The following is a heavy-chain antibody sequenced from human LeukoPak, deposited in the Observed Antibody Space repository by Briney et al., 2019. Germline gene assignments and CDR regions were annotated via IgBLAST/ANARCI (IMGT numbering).Heavy chain of an antibody. CDR2: ISGSGDST. D-gene: IGHD1-20*01. J-gene: IGHJ6*04. CDR3: ANYNWNYGIDV. Sequence: GGSLRLSCAASGFTFSSYAMSWVREATGKGLEWVSAISGSGDSTYYADSVKGRFTISRDNSKNTLYLPMNSLSAEDRAVFYCANYNWNYGIDVWGKGTTVTVSS. CDR1: GFTFSSYA. V-gene: IGHV3-23*01.